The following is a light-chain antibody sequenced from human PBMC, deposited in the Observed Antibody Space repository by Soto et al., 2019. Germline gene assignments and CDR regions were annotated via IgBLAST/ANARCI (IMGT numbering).Light chain of an antibody. V-gene: IGLV4-60*02. CDR3: ETWCSDVYV. CDR2: LEGSGNY. CDR1: SGHIGDV. Sequence: QAVVTQSSSASASLGSSVRLTCTLSSGHIGDVIAWHQQQPGKAPRYLMRLEGSGNYIKGSGIPDRFSGSSSGADRYLTISNLQFEDEADYYCETWCSDVYVFAHGTKLTVL. J-gene: IGLJ1*01.